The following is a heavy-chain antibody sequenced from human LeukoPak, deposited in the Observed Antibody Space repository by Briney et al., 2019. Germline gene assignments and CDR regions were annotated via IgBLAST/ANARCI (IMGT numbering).Heavy chain of an antibody. CDR2: IYYSGST. CDR3: ARRHSSGWYDWDY. V-gene: IGHV4-59*08. J-gene: IGHJ4*02. D-gene: IGHD6-19*01. CDR1: GGSISSYY. Sequence: SETLSLTCTVSGGSISSYYWSWIRQPPGKGLEWIGYIYYSGSTNYNPSLTSRVTISVDTSKNQFSLKLSSVTAADTAVYYCARRHSSGWYDWDYWGKGTLVTVSS.